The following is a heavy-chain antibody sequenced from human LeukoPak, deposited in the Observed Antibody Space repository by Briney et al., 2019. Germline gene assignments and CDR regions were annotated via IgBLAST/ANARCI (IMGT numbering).Heavy chain of an antibody. V-gene: IGHV4-61*02. Sequence: PSETLSLTCTVSGGSISSGSYYWSWIRQPAGKGLEWIGRIYTSGSTNYNPSLKSRVTISVDTSKSQFSLNLSSVTAADTAVYYCARVTGYMIEDYFDYWGQGTLVTVSS. CDR2: IYTSGST. D-gene: IGHD3-22*01. CDR3: ARVTGYMIEDYFDY. CDR1: GGSISSGSYY. J-gene: IGHJ4*02.